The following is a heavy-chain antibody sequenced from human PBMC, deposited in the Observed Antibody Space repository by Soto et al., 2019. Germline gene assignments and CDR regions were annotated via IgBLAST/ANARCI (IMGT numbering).Heavy chain of an antibody. V-gene: IGHV1-46*01. CDR1: GDTFTDFY. Sequence: APVKVSCKASGDTFTDFYIHWVRQAPGQGREWMGTVNPSGGHTTYAQHFLGRVTMTRDTSTSTLYMELTSLTSDDTAIYYCARGGHVVVVTAALDYWGQGTLVTVSS. J-gene: IGHJ4*02. CDR2: VNPSGGHT. CDR3: ARGGHVVVVTAALDY. D-gene: IGHD2-21*02.